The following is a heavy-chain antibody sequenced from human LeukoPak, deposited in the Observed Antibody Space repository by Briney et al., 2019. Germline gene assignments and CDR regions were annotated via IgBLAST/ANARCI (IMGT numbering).Heavy chain of an antibody. CDR1: GGSISSYS. D-gene: IGHD6-13*01. J-gene: IGHJ4*02. CDR2: IYATGST. Sequence: PSETLSLTCSVSGGSISSYSWTWIRQPAGKGLEWIGRIYATGSTNYNPSLKSRVTMSVDTSKSQFSLNLSSVTAADTAVYYCTRAPAGSSKYEYWGQGILVTVSS. CDR3: TRAPAGSSKYEY. V-gene: IGHV4-4*07.